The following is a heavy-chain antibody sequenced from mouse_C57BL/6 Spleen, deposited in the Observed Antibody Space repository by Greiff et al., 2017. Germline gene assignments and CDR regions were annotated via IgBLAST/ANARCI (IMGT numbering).Heavy chain of an antibody. D-gene: IGHD1-1*01. CDR1: GYTFTDYN. CDR2: INPNNGGT. Sequence: VQLQQSGPELVKPGASVKIPCKASGYTFTDYNMDWVKQSPGKSLEWIGDINPNNGGTIYNQKFKSKATLTVDKSSSTAYMELRSLTSEDTAVYYCARRDYYGSRAYFDYWGQGTTLTVSS. J-gene: IGHJ2*01. CDR3: ARRDYYGSRAYFDY. V-gene: IGHV1-18*01.